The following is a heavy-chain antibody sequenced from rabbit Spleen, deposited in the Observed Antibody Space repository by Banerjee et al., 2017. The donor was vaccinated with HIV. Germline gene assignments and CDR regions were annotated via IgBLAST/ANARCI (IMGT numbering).Heavy chain of an antibody. V-gene: IGHV1S45*01. Sequence: QEQLVESGGGLVKPEGSLTLTCTASGFDFSNKAVMCWVRQAPGKGLEWIACINTITGKAVYANWAKGRFTISKTSSTTVTLQMTSLTAADTATYFCARGDNKVYRGSNLWGPGTLVTVS. D-gene: IGHD7-1*01. CDR3: ARGDNKVYRGSNL. CDR2: INTITGKA. CDR1: GFDFSNKAV. J-gene: IGHJ4*01.